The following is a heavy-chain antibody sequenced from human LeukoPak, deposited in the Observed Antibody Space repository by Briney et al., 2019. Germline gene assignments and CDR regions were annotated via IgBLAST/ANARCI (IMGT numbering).Heavy chain of an antibody. Sequence: GGSLRLSCAASGFTFSTSWMHWVRQAPGKGLVWVSTINDRGIATYYADSVKGRFTISRDNSKNTLSLQVSSLRAEDTAIYYCAKDLIVSYYYGSGSYSVWGQGTTVTVSS. CDR2: INDRGIAT. CDR1: GFTFSTSW. CDR3: AKDLIVSYYYGSGSYSV. D-gene: IGHD3-10*01. J-gene: IGHJ6*02. V-gene: IGHV3-74*01.